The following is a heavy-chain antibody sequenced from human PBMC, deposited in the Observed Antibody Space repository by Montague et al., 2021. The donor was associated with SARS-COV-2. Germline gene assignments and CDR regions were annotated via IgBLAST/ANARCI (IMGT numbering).Heavy chain of an antibody. J-gene: IGHJ4*02. Sequence: SETLSLTCTVSGGSISSYYWSWIRQPPGKGLEWIGYMKHSGSTNYNPSLKSRVTLSVDTSKNQFSLKLSSVTAADTAVYYCARDFDYWGQGTLVTVSS. CDR1: GGSISSYY. CDR2: MKHSGST. CDR3: ARDFDY. V-gene: IGHV4-59*13.